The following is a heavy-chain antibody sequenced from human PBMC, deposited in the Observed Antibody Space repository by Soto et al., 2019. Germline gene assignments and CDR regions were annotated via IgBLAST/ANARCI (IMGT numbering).Heavy chain of an antibody. J-gene: IGHJ5*02. CDR3: ARMKSDSGSYYNSFDP. Sequence: GAAVKVSCKASGYTFTSYDLNWVRQATGQGLEWMGWMNPNSGNTGYAQKFQGRVTMTRDTSISTAYMELSSLRSEDTAVYYCARMKSDSGSYYNSFDPWGQGTLVTVSS. CDR2: MNPNSGNT. CDR1: GYTFTSYD. V-gene: IGHV1-8*01. D-gene: IGHD3-10*01.